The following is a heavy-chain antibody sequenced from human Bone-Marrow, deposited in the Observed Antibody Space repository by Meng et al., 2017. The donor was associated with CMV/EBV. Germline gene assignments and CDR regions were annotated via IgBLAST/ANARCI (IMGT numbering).Heavy chain of an antibody. J-gene: IGHJ4*02. Sequence: GESLKISCAASGFTFDDYTMHWVRQAPGKGLEWVSLISWDGVSTYYADSVKGRFTISRGNSKTSLYPQMNSLRTEDTALYYCAKDGRGSSGAYYFDYWGQGTRVTVSS. V-gene: IGHV3-43*01. D-gene: IGHD6-6*01. CDR3: AKDGRGSSGAYYFDY. CDR2: ISWDGVST. CDR1: GFTFDDYT.